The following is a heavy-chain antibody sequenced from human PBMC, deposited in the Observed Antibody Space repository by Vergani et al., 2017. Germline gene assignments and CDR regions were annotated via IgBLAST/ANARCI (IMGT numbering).Heavy chain of an antibody. D-gene: IGHD3-22*01. CDR2: ISGSGGST. V-gene: IGHV3-23*01. CDR1: GFTFSSYA. CDR3: AKGLYYYDSSGYYDY. Sequence: EVQLLESGGGLVQPGGSLRLSCAASGFTFSSYAMSWVRPAPGKGLEWVSAISGSGGSTYYADSVKGRFTISRDNYKNTLYLQMNSLRAEDTAVYYCAKGLYYYDSSGYYDYWGQGTLVTVSS. J-gene: IGHJ4*02.